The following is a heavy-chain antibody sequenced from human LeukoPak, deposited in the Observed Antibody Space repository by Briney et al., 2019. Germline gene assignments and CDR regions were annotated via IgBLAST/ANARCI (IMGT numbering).Heavy chain of an antibody. J-gene: IGHJ5*02. CDR3: ARGPYYDFWSGYYIGRGNWFDP. D-gene: IGHD3-3*01. V-gene: IGHV4-34*01. CDR2: INHSGST. CDR1: GGSFSGYY. Sequence: KTSETLSLTCAVYGGSFSGYYWSWIRQPPGKGLEWIGEINHSGSTNYNPSLKSRVTISVDTSKNQFSLKLSSVTAADTAVYYCARGPYYDFWSGYYIGRGNWFDPWGQGTLVTVSS.